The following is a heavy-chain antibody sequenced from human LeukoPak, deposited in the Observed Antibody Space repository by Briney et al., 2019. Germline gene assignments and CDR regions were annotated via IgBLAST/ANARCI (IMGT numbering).Heavy chain of an antibody. V-gene: IGHV3-23*01. CDR3: AKAHYGDILGWFDP. CDR1: GFTFTSYA. Sequence: PGGSLRLSCGASGFTFTSYAMNWVRQAPGKGLEWVSAISGSGDATYYADSVKGRFTISRDSSKDTLYLQMNSLRVEDTALYYCAKAHYGDILGWFDPWGQGTLVTVSS. CDR2: ISGSGDAT. J-gene: IGHJ5*02. D-gene: IGHD4-17*01.